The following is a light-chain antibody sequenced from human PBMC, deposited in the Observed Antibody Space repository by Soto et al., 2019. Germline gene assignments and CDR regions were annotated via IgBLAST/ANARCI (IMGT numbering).Light chain of an antibody. V-gene: IGKV1-5*03. Sequence: DIQMTQSPSTLSASVGDRVTITCRASQSISTWLAWYQQKAGEAPKLLIYKASNLESGVPSRFSGSGSGTDFTLTISSLQPDDFATYYCQQYNSYSWAFGQGTKVEIK. J-gene: IGKJ1*01. CDR1: QSISTW. CDR3: QQYNSYSWA. CDR2: KAS.